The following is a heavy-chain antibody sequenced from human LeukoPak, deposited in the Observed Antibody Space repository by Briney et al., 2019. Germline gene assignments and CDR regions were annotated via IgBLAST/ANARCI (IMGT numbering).Heavy chain of an antibody. CDR3: ARMNDYYFDY. Sequence: GGSLRPSCAASGFTVSSNYMSWVRQAPGKGLEWVSVIYSGGSTYYADSVKGRFTISRDNSKNTLYLQMNSLRAEDTAVYYCARMNDYYFDYWGQGTLVTVSS. CDR1: GFTVSSNY. J-gene: IGHJ4*02. CDR2: IYSGGST. V-gene: IGHV3-53*01. D-gene: IGHD1-1*01.